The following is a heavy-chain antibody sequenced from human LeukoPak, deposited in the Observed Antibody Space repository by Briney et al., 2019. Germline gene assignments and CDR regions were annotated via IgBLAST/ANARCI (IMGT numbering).Heavy chain of an antibody. CDR3: ARDLPDDYGDYGSFGDY. J-gene: IGHJ4*02. CDR1: GYTFTGYY. CDR2: INPNSGGT. V-gene: IGHV1-2*02. Sequence: ASVKVSCKASGYTFTGYYMHWVRQAPGQGLEWMGWINPNSGGTNYAQKFQGRVTMTRDTSISTAYMELSRLRSDDTAVYYCARDLPDDYGDYGSFGDYWGQGTLVTVSS. D-gene: IGHD4-17*01.